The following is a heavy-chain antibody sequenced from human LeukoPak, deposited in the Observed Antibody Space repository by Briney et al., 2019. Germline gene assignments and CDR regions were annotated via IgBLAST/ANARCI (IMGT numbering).Heavy chain of an antibody. CDR1: GFTFYDYA. CDR2: ISWNSGSI. D-gene: IGHD2-15*01. J-gene: IGHJ6*02. Sequence: GGSLRLSCAASGFTFYDYAMHWVRQAPGKGLEWVSGISWNSGSIGYADSVKGRFTISRDNAKNSLYLQMNSLRAEDTALYYCATPRLPYYYYGMDVWGQGTTVTVSS. CDR3: ATPRLPYYYYGMDV. V-gene: IGHV3-9*01.